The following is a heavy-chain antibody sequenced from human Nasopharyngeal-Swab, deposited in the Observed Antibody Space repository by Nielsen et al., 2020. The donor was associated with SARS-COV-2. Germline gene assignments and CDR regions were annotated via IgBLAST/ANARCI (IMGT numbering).Heavy chain of an antibody. CDR1: GFTFSSYA. Sequence: GESLKISCAASGFTFSSYAMSWVRQAPGKGLEWVSIISGSGDTTYYADSVKDRFTISRDNSKNTLYLQMNSLRAEDTAVYYCARDYGGNLGDWGQGTLVTVSS. J-gene: IGHJ4*02. CDR3: ARDYGGNLGD. V-gene: IGHV3-23*01. D-gene: IGHD4-23*01. CDR2: ISGSGDTT.